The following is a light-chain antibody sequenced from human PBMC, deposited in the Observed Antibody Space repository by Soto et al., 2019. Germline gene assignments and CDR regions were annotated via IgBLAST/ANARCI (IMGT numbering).Light chain of an antibody. J-gene: IGKJ1*01. CDR2: KAS. V-gene: IGKV1-5*03. CDR1: QEISNW. Sequence: DIQMTQSPSTLSASVGDRVTITCRASQEISNWLAWYQQKPGKAPNLLIYKASSLESGVPSRFCGSGFGTEFTLTISSLQPDDFATYYCQQDNTYWTFGQGTKVEIK. CDR3: QQDNTYWT.